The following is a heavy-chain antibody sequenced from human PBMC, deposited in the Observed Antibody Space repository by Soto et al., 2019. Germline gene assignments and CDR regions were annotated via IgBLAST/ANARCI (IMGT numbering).Heavy chain of an antibody. CDR2: SIPIFGTA. CDR3: ARAPILVGVTPYENYFDS. V-gene: IGHV1-69*13. CDR1: GGTFSNSV. D-gene: IGHD3-3*01. Sequence: SVKVSCKASGGTFSNSVISWVRQAPGQGLEWMGGSIPIFGTANYAQKFQGRVTIIADESTSTAYMEVTSLRSEDTAVYYCARAPILVGVTPYENYFDSRGQGTLVTVSS. J-gene: IGHJ4*02.